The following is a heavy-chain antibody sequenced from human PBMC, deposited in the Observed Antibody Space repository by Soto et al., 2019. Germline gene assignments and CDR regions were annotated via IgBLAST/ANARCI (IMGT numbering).Heavy chain of an antibody. CDR2: IWYDGSNK. Sequence: QVQLVESGGGVVQPGRSLRLSCAASGFTFSSYGMHWVRQAPGKGLEWVAVIWYDGSNKYYADSVKGRFTIYRVNSKNAVYLQMNSLKAEVTAVYYCAIECDILTGNGGGCMDVWGQGTTVTVSS. CDR1: GFTFSSYG. J-gene: IGHJ6*01. V-gene: IGHV3-33*01. D-gene: IGHD3-9*01. CDR3: AIECDILTGNGGGCMDV.